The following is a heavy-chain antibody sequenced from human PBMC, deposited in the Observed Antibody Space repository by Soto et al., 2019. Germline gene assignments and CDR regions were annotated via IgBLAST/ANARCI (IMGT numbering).Heavy chain of an antibody. Sequence: QVQLVQSGAEVKKPGSSVKVSCTASGGAFIRYGISWVRQAPGQGLEWMGGIIPIFGSPNYAQRFKGRVTVSADISTNTAYMTLSSLKSEDTAVYYCAGQPNDQEDYYYGMEVWGQGTPVTVSS. D-gene: IGHD2-8*01. CDR3: AGQPNDQEDYYYGMEV. V-gene: IGHV1-69*06. CDR1: GGAFIRYG. J-gene: IGHJ6*02. CDR2: IIPIFGSP.